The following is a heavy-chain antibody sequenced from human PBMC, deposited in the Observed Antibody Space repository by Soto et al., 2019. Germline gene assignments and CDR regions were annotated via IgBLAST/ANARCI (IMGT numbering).Heavy chain of an antibody. CDR3: ARGGSYYDSSALHGAFDI. D-gene: IGHD3-22*01. V-gene: IGHV1-69*13. J-gene: IGHJ3*02. CDR1: GGTFSSYA. CDR2: IIPIFGTA. Sequence: ASVKVSCKASGGTFSSYAISWVRQAPGQGLEWMGGIIPIFGTANYAQKFQGRVTITADESTSTAYMELSSLRSEDTAVYYCARGGSYYDSSALHGAFDIWGQGTMVTVSS.